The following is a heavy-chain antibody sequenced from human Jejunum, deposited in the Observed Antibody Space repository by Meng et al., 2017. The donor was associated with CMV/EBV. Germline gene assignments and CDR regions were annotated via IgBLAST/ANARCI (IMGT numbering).Heavy chain of an antibody. V-gene: IGHV1-18*01. CDR3: ARVEVGITSGDY. J-gene: IGHJ4*02. D-gene: IGHD1-26*01. CDR1: GYTFTNYG. Sequence: QAQLVQSGGEVKKPGASVKVSSKASGYTFTNYGITWVRQAPGQGREWMGWISAYNGNTNYAQTLQGRLTMTTDTSTSTAYMELRSLRSDDTAVYYCARVEVGITSGDYWGQGTLVTVSS. CDR2: ISAYNGNT.